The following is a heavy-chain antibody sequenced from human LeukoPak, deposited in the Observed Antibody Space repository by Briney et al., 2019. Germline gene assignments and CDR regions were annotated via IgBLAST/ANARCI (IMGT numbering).Heavy chain of an antibody. D-gene: IGHD1-26*01. CDR1: GASYSDYS. Sequence: PSETLSLTCGVYGASYSDYSWSWIRQPPGKGLEWIGEINHSGTTHYNPSLKSRGTISLDTPKNQFSLNLSSVTAAATVVYYCPRGRVGANTGHFDYWGQGTLVTVSS. V-gene: IGHV4-34*01. CDR3: PRGRVGANTGHFDY. CDR2: INHSGTT. J-gene: IGHJ4*02.